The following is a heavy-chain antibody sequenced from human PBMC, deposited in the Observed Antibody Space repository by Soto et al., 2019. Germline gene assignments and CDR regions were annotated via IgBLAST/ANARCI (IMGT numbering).Heavy chain of an antibody. CDR2: INHSGST. CDR1: GGSFSGYY. D-gene: IGHD6-19*01. Sequence: PSETLSLTCAVYGGSFSGYYWSWIRQPPGKGLEWIGEINHSGSTNYNPSLKSRVTISVDTSKNQFSLKLSSVTAADTAVYYCARGEDADSSGWYDYWGQGTPVTVSS. J-gene: IGHJ4*02. CDR3: ARGEDADSSGWYDY. V-gene: IGHV4-34*01.